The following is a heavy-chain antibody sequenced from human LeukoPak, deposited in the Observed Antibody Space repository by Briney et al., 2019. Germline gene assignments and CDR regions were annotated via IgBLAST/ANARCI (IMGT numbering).Heavy chain of an antibody. J-gene: IGHJ4*02. Sequence: PSQTLSLTCTVSGGFISSSIYYWGWIRQPPGKGLEWIGNIYYSGSTYSNPSLKSRVTISADTSKNQFSLKLTSVTAADTAVYYCARHFPWELGESAYFDYWGQGTLVTVSS. V-gene: IGHV4-39*07. CDR1: GGFISSSIYY. CDR2: IYYSGST. D-gene: IGHD1-26*01. CDR3: ARHFPWELGESAYFDY.